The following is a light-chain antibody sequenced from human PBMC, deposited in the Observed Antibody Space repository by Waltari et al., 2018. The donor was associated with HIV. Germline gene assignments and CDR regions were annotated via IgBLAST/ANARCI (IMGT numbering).Light chain of an antibody. J-gene: IGLJ2*01. CDR1: SSNIGAGYD. V-gene: IGLV1-40*03. CDR2: NNK. CDR3: QSYDTSLSAWV. Sequence: QSVLTQPPSISGAPGQRITVSCSGTSSNIGAGYDVHWYQQLPGTAPKRLLYNNKHRPSGVPDRFSASKSDASASLAITGLQAADEGDYFCQSYDTSLSAWVFGGGTRLTVL.